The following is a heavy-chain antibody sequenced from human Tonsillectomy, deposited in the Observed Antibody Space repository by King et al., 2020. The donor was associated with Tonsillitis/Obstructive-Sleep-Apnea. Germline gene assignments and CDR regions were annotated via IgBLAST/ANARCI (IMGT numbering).Heavy chain of an antibody. CDR2: ISYDGNNK. CDR3: ARDLEMATADYVMDV. Sequence: VQLVESGGGVVQPGRSLRLSCAASGFTFSAFALHWVRQAPGKGLEWVAVISYDGNNKYYTDSVKGRFTISRDSSKNTLYLQMNSLRAEDTAVDYCARDLEMATADYVMDVWGQGTTVTVSS. CDR1: GFTFSAFA. J-gene: IGHJ6*02. V-gene: IGHV3-30*04. D-gene: IGHD5-24*01.